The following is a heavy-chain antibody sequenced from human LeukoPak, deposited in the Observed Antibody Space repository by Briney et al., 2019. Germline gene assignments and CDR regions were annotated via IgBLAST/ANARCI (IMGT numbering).Heavy chain of an antibody. Sequence: KPSETLSLTCTVSGGSISSYYWSWIRQPPGKGLEWIGYIYYSGSTNYNPSLKSRVTISVDTSKNQFSLKLSSVTAADTAVYYCARVRGYSKSFDYWGQGTLVTVSS. V-gene: IGHV4-59*01. CDR2: IYYSGST. D-gene: IGHD4-11*01. CDR1: GGSISSYY. J-gene: IGHJ4*02. CDR3: ARVRGYSKSFDY.